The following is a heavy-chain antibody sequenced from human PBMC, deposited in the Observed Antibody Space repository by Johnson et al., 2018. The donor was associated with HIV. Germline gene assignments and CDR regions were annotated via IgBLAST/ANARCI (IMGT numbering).Heavy chain of an antibody. Sequence: QMQLVESGGGVVQPGGSLRLSCAASGFTFSSYGMHWVRQAPGKGLEWVAFIRYDGSNKYYADSVKGRFTISRDNSKNTLYLQMNSLRAEDTAVYYCARETGDPVVPAARDAFDIWGQVTMVTVSS. CDR1: GFTFSSYG. D-gene: IGHD2-2*01. J-gene: IGHJ3*02. CDR3: ARETGDPVVPAARDAFDI. V-gene: IGHV3-30*02. CDR2: IRYDGSNK.